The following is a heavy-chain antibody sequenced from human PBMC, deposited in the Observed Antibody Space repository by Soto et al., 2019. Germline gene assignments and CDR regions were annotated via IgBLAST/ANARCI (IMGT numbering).Heavy chain of an antibody. J-gene: IGHJ4*02. CDR3: ARQRRDFDY. Sequence: SETLSLTCTVSGGSISNYYWSWIRQPPGKGLQWIGYIFSSGSTNYNPSLKSRVTISVNTSKNQFSLNLNSVTAADTAVYYCARQRRDFDYWGQGSLVT. CDR2: IFSSGST. V-gene: IGHV4-59*08. CDR1: GGSISNYY.